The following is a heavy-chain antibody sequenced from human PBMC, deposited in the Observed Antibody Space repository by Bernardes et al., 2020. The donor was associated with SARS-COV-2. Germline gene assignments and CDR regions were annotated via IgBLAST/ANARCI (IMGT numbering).Heavy chain of an antibody. CDR3: ARGLRSSPNAFDI. D-gene: IGHD6-6*01. J-gene: IGHJ3*02. V-gene: IGHV3-13*01. Sequence: GGSLRLSCAASGFTFSSYDIHWVRQAPGKGLEWVSAIGTAGDTYYPGSVKGRFTISRENAKNSLYLQMNSLRAGDTAVYYCARGLRSSPNAFDIWGQGTMVTVSS. CDR2: IGTAGDT. CDR1: GFTFSSYD.